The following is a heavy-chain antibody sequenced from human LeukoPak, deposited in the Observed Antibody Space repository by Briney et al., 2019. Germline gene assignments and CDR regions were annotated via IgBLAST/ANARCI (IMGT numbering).Heavy chain of an antibody. D-gene: IGHD2-15*01. CDR2: VIPIFGTA. CDR3: ARLTFRYCSGGSCSQFDY. J-gene: IGHJ4*02. Sequence: SVKVSCKASGGTFSSYAISWVRQAPGQGLEWMGGVIPIFGTANYAQKFQGRVTITADESTSTAYMELSSLRSEDTAVYYCARLTFRYCSGGSCSQFDYWGQGTLVTVSS. CDR1: GGTFSSYA. V-gene: IGHV1-69*01.